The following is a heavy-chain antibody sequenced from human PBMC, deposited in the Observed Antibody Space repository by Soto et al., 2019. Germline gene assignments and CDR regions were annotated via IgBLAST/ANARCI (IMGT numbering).Heavy chain of an antibody. J-gene: IGHJ6*02. CDR1: GGSITSYY. D-gene: IGHD3-3*01. Sequence: SETLSLTCTVSGGSITSYYWIWIRQPAGKGLEWIGRTYITGDSNYSPSLKSRVTMSLDTSKNQFSLKLRSATAADTAVYYCARDMRVFGGMDVWGRGTTVTVSS. CDR2: TYITGDS. V-gene: IGHV4-4*07. CDR3: ARDMRVFGGMDV.